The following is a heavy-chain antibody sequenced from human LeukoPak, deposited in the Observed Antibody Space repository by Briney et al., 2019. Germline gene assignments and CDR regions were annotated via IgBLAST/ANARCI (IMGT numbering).Heavy chain of an antibody. CDR1: GGSFSGYF. CDR3: GRDRRATYYYDSSGYYSDF. D-gene: IGHD3-22*01. CDR2: INHSGST. V-gene: IGHV4-34*10. Sequence: SETLSLTCAVNGGSFSGYFWSWIRQPPGKGLEWIGEINHSGSTYYNASLKSRITMSVDTSKNQFSLKLSSVTAADTAVYYCGRDRRATYYYDSSGYYSDFWGQGTLVTVSS. J-gene: IGHJ4*02.